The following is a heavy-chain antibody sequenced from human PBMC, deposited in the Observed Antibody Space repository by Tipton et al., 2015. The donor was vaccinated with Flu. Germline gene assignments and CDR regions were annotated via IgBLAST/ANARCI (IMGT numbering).Heavy chain of an antibody. CDR2: ISSSSSYI. V-gene: IGHV3-21*01. Sequence: SLRLSCAASGFTFSSYSMNWVRQAPGKGLEWVSSISSSSSYIYYADSVKGRFTISRDNAKNSLYLQMNSLRAEDTAVYYCARDYGWRAYYYYYYMDVWGKGTTVTVSS. D-gene: IGHD4-17*01. J-gene: IGHJ6*03. CDR1: GFTFSSYS. CDR3: ARDYGWRAYYYYYYMDV.